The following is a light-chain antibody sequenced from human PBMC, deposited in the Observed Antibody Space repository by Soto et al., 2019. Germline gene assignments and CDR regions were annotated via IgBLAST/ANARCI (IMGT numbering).Light chain of an antibody. V-gene: IGKV4-1*01. CDR1: QSVLYSSNNKNY. J-gene: IGKJ4*01. Sequence: DIVMTQSPDSLAVSLGERATINSKSSQSVLYSSNNKNYLAWYQQKPGQPPKLLIYWASTRESGVPDRFSGSGSGTEFTLTISSLQAEDVAVYYCQQYYSTPQLTFGGGTKVEIK. CDR2: WAS. CDR3: QQYYSTPQLT.